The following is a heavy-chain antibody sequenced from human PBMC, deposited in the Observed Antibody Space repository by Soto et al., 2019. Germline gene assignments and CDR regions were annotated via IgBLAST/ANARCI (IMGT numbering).Heavy chain of an antibody. J-gene: IGHJ6*01. CDR1: GFTFSSYA. CDR2: ISYDGSNK. V-gene: IGHV3-30-3*01. D-gene: IGHD3-10*01. CDR3: ERDGANMLRYLYYYYYYGMDV. Sequence: GGSLRLSCAASGFTFSSYAMHWVLHAPGKGLEWVAVISYDGSNKYYADSVKGRFTISRDNSKNTLYLQMNSLRAEDTAVYYCERDGANMLRYLYYYYYYGMDVWGQGTTVTVSS.